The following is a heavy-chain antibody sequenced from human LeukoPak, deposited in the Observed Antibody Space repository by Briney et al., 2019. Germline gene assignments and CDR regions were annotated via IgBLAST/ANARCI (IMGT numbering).Heavy chain of an antibody. CDR3: TRDRSRAEDD. J-gene: IGHJ4*02. V-gene: IGHV3-23*01. CDR1: EFTFSTYA. D-gene: IGHD1-14*01. Sequence: PGGSLRLSCAASEFTFSTYAMSWVRQAPGKGLEWVSTISSSGGSTYYADSVKGRFTISRDNANNLLYLQMNSLRGEDTAVYYCTRDRSRAEDDWGQGTLVTVSS. CDR2: ISSSGGST.